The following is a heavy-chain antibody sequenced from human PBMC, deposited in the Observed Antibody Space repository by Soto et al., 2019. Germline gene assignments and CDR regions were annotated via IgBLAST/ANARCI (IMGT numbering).Heavy chain of an antibody. J-gene: IGHJ6*02. Sequence: GGSPRLSCAASGFTFSDYYMSWIRQAPGKGLEWVSYISSSGSTIYYADSVKGRFTISRDNAKNSLYLQMNSLRAEDTAVYYCARYTSTFGVVISYYYGMDVWGQGTTVTVSS. V-gene: IGHV3-11*01. CDR3: ARYTSTFGVVISYYYGMDV. CDR1: GFTFSDYY. D-gene: IGHD3-3*01. CDR2: ISSSGSTI.